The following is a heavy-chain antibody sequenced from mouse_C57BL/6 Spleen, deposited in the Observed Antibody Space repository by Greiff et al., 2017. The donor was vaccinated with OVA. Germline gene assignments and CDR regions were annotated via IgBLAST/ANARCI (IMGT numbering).Heavy chain of an antibody. CDR1: GFTFSSYA. CDR2: ISDGGSYT. Sequence: EVQRVESGGGLVKPGGSLKLSCAASGFTFSSYAMSWVRQTPEKRLEWVATISDGGSYTYYPDNVKGRFTISRDNAKNNLYLQMSHLKSEDTAMYYGASMVTTVEVWCAYWGQGTLVTVSA. D-gene: IGHD2-2*01. CDR3: ASMVTTVEVWCAY. J-gene: IGHJ3*01. V-gene: IGHV5-4*01.